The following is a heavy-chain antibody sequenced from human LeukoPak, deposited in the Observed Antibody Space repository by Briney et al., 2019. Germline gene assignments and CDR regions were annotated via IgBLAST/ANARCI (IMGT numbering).Heavy chain of an antibody. CDR3: ARGAKFRSYGSGTYYTSLPFDP. D-gene: IGHD3-10*01. V-gene: IGHV1-3*03. J-gene: IGHJ5*02. CDR1: GYTFTSYT. Sequence: GASVKVSCKASGYTFTSYTMPWVRQASGQRLEWMGWINTGNGNTKYSQEFQGRVTITRDTSASTAYMELSSLRSEDMAVYYCARGAKFRSYGSGTYYTSLPFDPWGQGTLVTVSS. CDR2: INTGNGNT.